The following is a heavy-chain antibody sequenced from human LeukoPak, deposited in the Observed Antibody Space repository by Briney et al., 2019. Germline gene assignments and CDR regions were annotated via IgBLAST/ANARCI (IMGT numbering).Heavy chain of an antibody. CDR1: GYTFTSYG. CDR3: ARDFYSSSWYGGDYYYGMDV. V-gene: IGHV1-18*01. J-gene: IGHJ6*02. Sequence: ASVKVSCKASGYTFTSYGISWVRQAPGQGLEWMGWISAYNGNTNYAQKLQGRVTMTTDTSTSTAYMELRSLRSDDRAVYYCARDFYSSSWYGGDYYYGMDVWGQGTTVTVSS. CDR2: ISAYNGNT. D-gene: IGHD6-13*01.